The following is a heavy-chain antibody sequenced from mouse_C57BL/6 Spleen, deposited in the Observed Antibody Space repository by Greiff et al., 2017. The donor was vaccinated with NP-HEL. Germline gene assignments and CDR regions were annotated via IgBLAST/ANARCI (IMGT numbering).Heavy chain of an antibody. CDR2: IYPGDGDT. Sequence: QVQLQQSGPELVKPGASVKISCKASGYAFSSSWMNWVKQRPGKGLEWIGRIYPGDGDTNYNGKFKGKATLTADKSSSTAYMQLSSLTSEDSAVYYCARVVYYYMDYWGQGTSVTVSS. V-gene: IGHV1-82*01. CDR3: ARVVYYYMDY. J-gene: IGHJ4*01. CDR1: GYAFSSSW.